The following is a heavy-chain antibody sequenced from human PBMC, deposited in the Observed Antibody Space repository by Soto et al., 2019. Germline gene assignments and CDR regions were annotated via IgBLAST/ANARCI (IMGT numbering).Heavy chain of an antibody. V-gene: IGHV3-23*01. CDR1: GFTFSSYA. D-gene: IGHD6-6*01. CDR3: AKDWQLVPYYFDY. Sequence: GGSLRLSCAASGFTFSSYAMSWVRQAPGKGLEWVSAISGSGGSTYYADSVKGRFAISRDNSKNTLYLQMNSLRAEDTAVYYCAKDWQLVPYYFDYWGQGALVTVSS. CDR2: ISGSGGST. J-gene: IGHJ4*02.